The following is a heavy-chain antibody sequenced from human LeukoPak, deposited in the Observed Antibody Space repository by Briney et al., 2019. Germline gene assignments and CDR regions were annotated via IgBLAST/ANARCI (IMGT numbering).Heavy chain of an antibody. Sequence: GGSLRLPCAASGFTFSIYSVIGVRQSPGKGREWVSGISGSGGSTSYADSVKGRFNISRENSKNTLYLQMNSLRAEDTAVYYCAKGFGYGEDKSFESSGQGNLVTVSS. V-gene: IGHV3-23*01. D-gene: IGHD4-17*01. CDR3: AKGFGYGEDKSFES. CDR2: ISGSGGST. CDR1: GFTFSIYS. J-gene: IGHJ4*02.